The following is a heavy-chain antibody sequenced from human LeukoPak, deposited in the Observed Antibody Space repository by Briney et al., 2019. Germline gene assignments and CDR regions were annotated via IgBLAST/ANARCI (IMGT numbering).Heavy chain of an antibody. Sequence: GRSLRLSCAASGCTFDDYAMHWVRQAPGKGLEWVSGISWNSGSIGYADSVKGRFTISRDNAKNSLYLQMNSLRAEDTALYYCAKDTVSSGVDYWGQGTLVTVSS. CDR1: GCTFDDYA. J-gene: IGHJ4*02. CDR3: AKDTVSSGVDY. D-gene: IGHD6-25*01. CDR2: ISWNSGSI. V-gene: IGHV3-9*01.